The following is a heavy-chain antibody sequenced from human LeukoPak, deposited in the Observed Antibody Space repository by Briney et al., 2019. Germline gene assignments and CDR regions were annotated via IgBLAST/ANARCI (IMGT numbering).Heavy chain of an antibody. CDR3: AKDRRAGSYDY. D-gene: IGHD3-10*01. CDR2: ISGSGGNT. CDR1: GFTFSNYA. J-gene: IGHJ4*02. Sequence: PGGSLRLSCAASGFTFSNYAMHWVRQAPGKGLEWVSAISGSGGNTYHADSVKGRFTISRDNSKNTLYLQMNSLRAEDTAVYYCAKDRRAGSYDYWGQGTLVTVSS. V-gene: IGHV3-23*01.